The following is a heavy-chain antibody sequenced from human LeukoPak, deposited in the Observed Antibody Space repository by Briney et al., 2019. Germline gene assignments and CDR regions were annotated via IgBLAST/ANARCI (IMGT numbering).Heavy chain of an antibody. J-gene: IGHJ4*02. Sequence: SETLSLTCTVSGYSISSGYYWGWIRQPPGKGLEWIGSIFHSGTTYYNPSLKSRVTISVDTSKNQFSLKLSSVTAADTAVYYCARRQIYFDYWGQGTLVTVSS. CDR1: GYSISSGYY. CDR2: IFHSGTT. CDR3: ARRQIYFDY. V-gene: IGHV4-38-2*02.